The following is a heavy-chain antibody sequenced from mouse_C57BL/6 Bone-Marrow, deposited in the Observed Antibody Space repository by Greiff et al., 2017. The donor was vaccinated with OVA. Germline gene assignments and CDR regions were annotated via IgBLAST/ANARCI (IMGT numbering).Heavy chain of an antibody. V-gene: IGHV14-4*01. J-gene: IGHJ1*03. CDR3: TTSNYYGSSFV. Sequence: EVKLVESGAELVRPGASVKLSCTASGFNIKDDYMHWVKQRPEQGLEWIGWIDPENGDTEYASKFQGKATITADTSSNTAYLQLSSLTSEDTAVYYCTTSNYYGSSFVWGTGTTVTVSS. CDR2: IDPENGDT. D-gene: IGHD1-1*01. CDR1: GFNIKDDY.